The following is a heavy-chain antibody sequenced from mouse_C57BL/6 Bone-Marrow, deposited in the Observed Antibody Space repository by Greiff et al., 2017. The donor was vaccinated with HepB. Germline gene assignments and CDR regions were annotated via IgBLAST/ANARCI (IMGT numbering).Heavy chain of an antibody. V-gene: IGHV1-18*01. CDR3: ARQLRLRDYYAMDY. Sequence: VQLQQSGPELVKPGASVKIPCNASGYTFTDYNMDWVKQSHGKSLEWIGDINPNNGGTIYNQKFKGKATLTVDKSSSTAYMELRSLTSEDTAVYYCARQLRLRDYYAMDYWGQGTSVTVSS. J-gene: IGHJ4*01. D-gene: IGHD3-2*02. CDR2: INPNNGGT. CDR1: GYTFTDYN.